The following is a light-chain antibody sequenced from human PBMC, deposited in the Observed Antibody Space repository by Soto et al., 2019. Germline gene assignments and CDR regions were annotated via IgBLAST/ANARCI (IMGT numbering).Light chain of an antibody. V-gene: IGKV3-11*01. CDR3: QQCNNWPQWT. CDR2: DAS. Sequence: EIVLTQSPATLSLSPGERATLSCRASQSVSSSYLAWYQQKPGQAPRLLIYDASNRATGIPPRFSGSGSGTDFTLTISSLEPEDFAVYYCQQCNNWPQWTFGQGTKVDIK. J-gene: IGKJ1*01. CDR1: QSVSSSY.